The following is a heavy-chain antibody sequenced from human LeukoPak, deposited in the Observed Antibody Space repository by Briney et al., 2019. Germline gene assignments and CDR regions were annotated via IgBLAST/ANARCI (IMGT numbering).Heavy chain of an antibody. Sequence: PSETLSLTCTVSGGSISGYYWTWVRQPPGKGLEWIGQIHYSGRADYNPSLKSRITISVDTSKNQMSLKLTSVTAADTAIYYWARFGVDYDMGVWGQGTTVTVSS. CDR3: ARFGVDYDMGV. D-gene: IGHD3-16*01. V-gene: IGHV4-59*01. CDR2: IHYSGRA. J-gene: IGHJ6*02. CDR1: GGSISGYY.